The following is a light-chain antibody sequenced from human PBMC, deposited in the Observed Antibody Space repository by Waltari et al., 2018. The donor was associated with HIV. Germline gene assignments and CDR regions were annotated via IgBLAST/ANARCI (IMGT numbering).Light chain of an antibody. V-gene: IGLV2-23*02. CDR2: EVS. CDR1: SRDVGNYNF. Sequence: QSALTQPASVSGSPGQSITISCTGTSRDVGNYNFVSWYQQHPGKAPKLMIYEVSKRPSGVSNRFSGSKSGNTASLTISGLQAEDEADYYCCSYAGSSTHVFGTGTKVTVL. CDR3: CSYAGSSTHV. J-gene: IGLJ1*01.